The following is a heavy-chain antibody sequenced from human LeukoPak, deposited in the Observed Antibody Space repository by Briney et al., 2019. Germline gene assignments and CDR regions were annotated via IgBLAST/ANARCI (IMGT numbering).Heavy chain of an antibody. D-gene: IGHD5-12*01. J-gene: IGHJ4*02. V-gene: IGHV3-30*18. CDR1: EFNFNDYG. Sequence: GGSLRLSCVASEFNFNDYGIHWVRQAPGKGLEWVAVISNDGTTLHYSDSVKGRFTVSRDNSKSTVYLHMNNLRPEDTAVYYCAKDSGDGYNLSWFDYWGQGTLVTVSS. CDR3: AKDSGDGYNLSWFDY. CDR2: ISNDGTTL.